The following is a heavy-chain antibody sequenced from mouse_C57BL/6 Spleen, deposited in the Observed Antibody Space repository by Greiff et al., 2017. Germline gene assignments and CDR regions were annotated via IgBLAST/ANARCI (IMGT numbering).Heavy chain of an antibody. Sequence: VQLQQSGTVLARPGASVKMSCKPSGYTFTSYWMHWVKQRPGQGLEGIGAIYPGNSDTSYNQKFKGKAKLTAVTSASTAYMELSSLTNEDSAVYYCTRRNYDLYFGVWGTGTTVTVSS. V-gene: IGHV1-5*01. D-gene: IGHD1-1*01. CDR3: TRRNYDLYFGV. CDR2: IYPGNSDT. CDR1: GYTFTSYW. J-gene: IGHJ1*03.